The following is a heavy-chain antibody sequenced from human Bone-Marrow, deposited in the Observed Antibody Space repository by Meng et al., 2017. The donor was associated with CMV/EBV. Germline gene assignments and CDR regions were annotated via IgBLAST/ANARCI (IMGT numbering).Heavy chain of an antibody. Sequence: GESLKISCAASGFTFSSYSMNWVRQAPGKGLQWVSYISSSSSTIYFADSVKGRFTISRDNAKNSLYLQMNSLRAEDMALYYCAKDVAVAGPYYFDYWGQGTLVTVSS. CDR3: AKDVAVAGPYYFDY. J-gene: IGHJ4*02. CDR1: GFTFSSYS. D-gene: IGHD6-19*01. CDR2: ISSSSSTI. V-gene: IGHV3-48*04.